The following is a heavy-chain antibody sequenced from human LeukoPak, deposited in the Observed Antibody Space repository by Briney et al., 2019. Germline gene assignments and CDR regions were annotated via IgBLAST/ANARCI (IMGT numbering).Heavy chain of an antibody. CDR2: ISWDGGST. D-gene: IGHD3-10*01. Sequence: PGGSLRLSCAASGFTFDDYAMHWVRQAPGKGLEWVSLISWDGGSTYYADSVKGRFTISRDNSKNSLYLQMNSLRAEDTALYYCAKDLYYGSGSYYPAFDYWGQGTLVTVSS. V-gene: IGHV3-43D*03. CDR1: GFTFDDYA. CDR3: AKDLYYGSGSYYPAFDY. J-gene: IGHJ4*02.